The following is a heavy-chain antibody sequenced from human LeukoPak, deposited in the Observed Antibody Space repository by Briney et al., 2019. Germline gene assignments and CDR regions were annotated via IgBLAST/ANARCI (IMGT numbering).Heavy chain of an antibody. D-gene: IGHD3-22*01. CDR2: IYYSGST. J-gene: IGHJ5*02. CDR1: GGSVSSGSYY. CDR3: AGLYYYGSSGSSRRVFDP. V-gene: IGHV4-61*01. Sequence: SETLSLTCTVSGGSVSSGSYYWSWIRQPPGKGLEWIGYIYYSGSTNYNPSLKSRVTISVDTSKNQFSLKLSSVTAADTAVYYCAGLYYYGSSGSSRRVFDPWGQGTLVTVSS.